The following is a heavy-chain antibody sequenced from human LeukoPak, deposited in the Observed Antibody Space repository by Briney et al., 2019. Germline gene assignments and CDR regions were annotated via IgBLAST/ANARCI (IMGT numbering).Heavy chain of an antibody. J-gene: IGHJ5*02. Sequence: PSETLSLTCTVSGGSISSGGYYWSWIRQHPGRGLEWIGYIYYSGSTYYNPSLKSRVTISVDTSKNQFSLKLSSVTAADTAAYYCARTEDVSSIAARRRRVTWFDPWGQGTLVTVSS. CDR1: GGSISSGGYY. CDR2: IYYSGST. D-gene: IGHD6-6*01. CDR3: ARTEDVSSIAARRRRVTWFDP. V-gene: IGHV4-31*03.